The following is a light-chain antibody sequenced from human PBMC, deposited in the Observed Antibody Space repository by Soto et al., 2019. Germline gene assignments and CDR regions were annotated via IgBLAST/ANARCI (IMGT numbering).Light chain of an antibody. CDR2: EVS. CDR3: SSYTSSRNVV. CDR1: TSDVGGYNY. J-gene: IGLJ2*01. V-gene: IGLV2-14*01. Sequence: QSALTQPASVSGSPGQSITISCTGTTSDVGGYNYVSWYQQHPGKAPKLMIYEVSNRPSGVYNRFSGSKAGNTASLTISGLQAEDEADYYCSSYTSSRNVVFGGGTKLTVL.